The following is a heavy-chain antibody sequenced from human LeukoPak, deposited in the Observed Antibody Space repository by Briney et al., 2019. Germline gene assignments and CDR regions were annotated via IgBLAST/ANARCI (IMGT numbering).Heavy chain of an antibody. D-gene: IGHD2-15*01. J-gene: IGHJ4*02. CDR2: IYSSGST. CDR1: GVSISSSYSY. V-gene: IGHV4-39*07. Sequence: SETLSLTCTVSGVSISSSYSYWGWIRQPPGMGLEWIGRIYSSGSTNYNPSLKSRVTISVDTSKSQFSLKLSSVTAADTALYYCAREDRYCSGGSCYSWGQGTLVTVSS. CDR3: AREDRYCSGGSCYS.